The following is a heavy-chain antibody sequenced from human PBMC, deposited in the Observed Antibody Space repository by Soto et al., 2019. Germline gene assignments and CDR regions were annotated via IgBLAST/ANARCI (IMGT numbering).Heavy chain of an antibody. D-gene: IGHD1-26*01. J-gene: IGHJ4*02. Sequence: EVQLVESGGGLVKPGGSLRLSCAASGFTFSSYSMNWVRQAPGKGLEWVSSISSSSSYIYYADSVKGRFTISRDNAKNSLYLQMNSLRAEDTAVYYCARAGSGSYSSDFDYWGQGTLVTVSS. CDR2: ISSSSSYI. CDR3: ARAGSGSYSSDFDY. CDR1: GFTFSSYS. V-gene: IGHV3-21*01.